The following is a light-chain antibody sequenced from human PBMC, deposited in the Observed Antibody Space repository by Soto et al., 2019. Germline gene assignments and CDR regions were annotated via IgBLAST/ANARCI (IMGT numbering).Light chain of an antibody. Sequence: AIQLTQSPSSLSASVGDRVTITCRASQGISRALAWHQQIPGQAPKLLIYDASTLESGVPSRFSGSGSGTDFTLTINSLQPEDFATYYCQHFNNYPITFGQGKRLEIK. CDR2: DAS. CDR3: QHFNNYPIT. J-gene: IGKJ5*01. V-gene: IGKV1D-13*01. CDR1: QGISRA.